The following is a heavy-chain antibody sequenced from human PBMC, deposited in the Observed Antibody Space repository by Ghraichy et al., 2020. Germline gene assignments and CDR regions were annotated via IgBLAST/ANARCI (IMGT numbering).Heavy chain of an antibody. V-gene: IGHV4-59*01. CDR1: GGSISSYY. CDR2: IYYSGST. Sequence: SETLSLTCTVSGGSISSYYWSWIRQPPGKGLEWIGYIYYSGSTNYNPSLKSRVTISVDTSKNQFSLKLSSVTAADTAVYYCARGFYGDYVWFDPWGQGTLVTVSS. D-gene: IGHD4-17*01. J-gene: IGHJ5*02. CDR3: ARGFYGDYVWFDP.